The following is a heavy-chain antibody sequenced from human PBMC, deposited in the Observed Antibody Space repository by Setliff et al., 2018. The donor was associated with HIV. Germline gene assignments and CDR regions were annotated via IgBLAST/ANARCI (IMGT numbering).Heavy chain of an antibody. CDR3: ATVSHTNVAAHDAFDI. J-gene: IGHJ3*02. CDR2: FDPEGGNT. D-gene: IGHD6-19*01. CDR1: GYTLTELS. Sequence: ASVKVSCKVSGYTLTELSRHWVRQAPGKGLEWMGGFDPEGGNTIYAQKFQGRVTMTADTSTDTAYMELSSLRSEDTAVYYCATVSHTNVAAHDAFDIWGQGTMVTVSS. V-gene: IGHV1-24*01.